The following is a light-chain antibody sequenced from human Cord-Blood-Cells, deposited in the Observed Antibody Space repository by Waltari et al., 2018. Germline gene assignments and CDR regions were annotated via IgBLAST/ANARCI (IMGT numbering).Light chain of an antibody. J-gene: IGLJ3*02. V-gene: IGLV2-23*01. Sequence: QSALTQPASVSGSPGQSITISCTGTSSDVGSYNLVSWDQQHPGKAPKLMIYEGSKRASGVSKRCPGSKSGNTASLTISGLQAEDEADYYCCSYAGRSTYWVFGGGTKLTVL. CDR2: EGS. CDR3: CSYAGRSTYWV. CDR1: SSDVGSYNL.